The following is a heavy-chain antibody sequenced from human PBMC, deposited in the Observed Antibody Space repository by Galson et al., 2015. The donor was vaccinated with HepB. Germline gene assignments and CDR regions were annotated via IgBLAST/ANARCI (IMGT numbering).Heavy chain of an antibody. Sequence: SLRLSCAASGFTFSSYGMHWVRQAPGKGLEWVAVISYDGSNKYYADSVKGRFTISRDNSKNTLYLQMNSLRAEDTAVYYCAKRDESSGYFHYFDYWGQGTLVTVSS. CDR1: GFTFSSYG. D-gene: IGHD3-22*01. J-gene: IGHJ4*02. CDR3: AKRDESSGYFHYFDY. V-gene: IGHV3-30*18. CDR2: ISYDGSNK.